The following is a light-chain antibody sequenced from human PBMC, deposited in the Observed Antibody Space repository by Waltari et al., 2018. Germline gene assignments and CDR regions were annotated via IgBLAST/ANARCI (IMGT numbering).Light chain of an antibody. V-gene: IGLV3-10*01. CDR3: YSTDSSGNRV. J-gene: IGLJ2*01. Sequence: SYELTQPPSVSVSPGQTARITCSGDALPKKYAYWYQQKSGQAPVLVIYDDNKRPSGIPERFSGSSSGTMATLTISEAQVEDEADYYCYSTDSSGNRVFGGGTKLTVL. CDR2: DDN. CDR1: ALPKKY.